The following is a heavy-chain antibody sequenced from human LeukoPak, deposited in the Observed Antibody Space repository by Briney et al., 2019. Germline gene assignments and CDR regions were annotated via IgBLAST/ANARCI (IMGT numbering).Heavy chain of an antibody. Sequence: VASVKVSCKASGYTFTGYYMHWVRQAPGQGLEWMGIINPSGGSTSYAQKFQGRVTMTRDMSTSTVYMELSRLRSDDTAVYYCARVYMWERLDYWGQGTLVTVSS. V-gene: IGHV1-46*01. CDR2: INPSGGST. CDR1: GYTFTGYY. J-gene: IGHJ4*02. D-gene: IGHD1-26*01. CDR3: ARVYMWERLDY.